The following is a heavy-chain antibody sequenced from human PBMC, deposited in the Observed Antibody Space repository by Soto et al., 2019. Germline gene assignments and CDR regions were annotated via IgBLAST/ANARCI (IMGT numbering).Heavy chain of an antibody. CDR1: GFTFSSYA. V-gene: IGHV3-23*01. CDR3: AKVWSIDIVATLYFDY. CDR2: ISGSGGST. J-gene: IGHJ4*02. D-gene: IGHD5-12*01. Sequence: GGSLRLSCAASGFTFSSYAMSWVRQAPGKGLEWVSAISGSGGSTYYADSVKGRFTISRDNSKNTLYLQMNSLRAEDTAVYYCAKVWSIDIVATLYFDYWGQGTLVTVSS.